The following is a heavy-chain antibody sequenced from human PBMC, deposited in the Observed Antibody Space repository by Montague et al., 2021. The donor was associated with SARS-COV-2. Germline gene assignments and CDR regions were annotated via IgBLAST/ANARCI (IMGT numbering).Heavy chain of an antibody. Sequence: RTFYADSVKGRFTISRDNSKNTLYLQMNSLSADDTALYYCAKAAVSLLRGFDSWGQG. D-gene: IGHD2-15*01. CDR3: AKAAVSLLRGFDS. J-gene: IGHJ4*02. V-gene: IGHV3-23*01. CDR2: RT.